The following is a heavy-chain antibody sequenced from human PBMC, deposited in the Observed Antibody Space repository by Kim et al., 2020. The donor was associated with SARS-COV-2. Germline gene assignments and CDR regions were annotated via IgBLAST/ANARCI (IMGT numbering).Heavy chain of an antibody. D-gene: IGHD4-17*01. CDR2: IYYSGST. CDR1: GGSVSSGSYY. V-gene: IGHV4-61*01. Sequence: SETLSLTCTVSGGSVSSGSYYWSWIRQPPGKGLEWIGYIYYSGSTNYNPSLKSRVTISVDTSKNQFSLKLSSVTAADTAVYYCARDLRYGDSVLGGYYGMDVWGQGTTVTVSS. CDR3: ARDLRYGDSVLGGYYGMDV. J-gene: IGHJ6*02.